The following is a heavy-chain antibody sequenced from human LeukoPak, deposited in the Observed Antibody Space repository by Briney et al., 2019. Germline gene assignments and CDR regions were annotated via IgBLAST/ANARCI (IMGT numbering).Heavy chain of an antibody. CDR3: TGARLWSGYYTPFWS. CDR2: IRSKAYGGTT. V-gene: IGHV3-49*04. Sequence: GGSLRLSCTASGFTFGDYAMSWVRQAPGKGLEWVGFIRSKAYGGTTEYAASVKGRFTISRDDSKSIAYLQMNSLKTEATAVYYCTGARLWSGYYTPFWSWGQGTLVTVSS. D-gene: IGHD3-3*01. J-gene: IGHJ5*02. CDR1: GFTFGDYA.